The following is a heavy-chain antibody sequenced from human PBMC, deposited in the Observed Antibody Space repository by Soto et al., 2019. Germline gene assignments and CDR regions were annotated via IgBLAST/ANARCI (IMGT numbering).Heavy chain of an antibody. CDR3: ARSRDLWSGGDS. Sequence: PGGSLRLSCAASGFTFSSYGMHWVRQAPGKGLEWVAVIWFDGNNKYYADSVKGRFTISRDNSKNTLYLQMNSLRVADTAVYYCARSRDLWSGGDSWGQGTLVTVSS. J-gene: IGHJ4*02. D-gene: IGHD3-10*01. V-gene: IGHV3-33*01. CDR1: GFTFSSYG. CDR2: IWFDGNNK.